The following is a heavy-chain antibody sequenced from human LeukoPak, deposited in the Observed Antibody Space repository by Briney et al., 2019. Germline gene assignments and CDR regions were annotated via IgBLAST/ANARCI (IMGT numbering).Heavy chain of an antibody. CDR3: ARDLGWNYAFDY. J-gene: IGHJ4*02. CDR2: IIGNTNYR. D-gene: IGHD1-7*01. Sequence: GRSLRLSCAASGFTFSSYSMHWVRQAPGKGLEWVSSIIGNTNYRYNEDSVKGRFTISRDNAKNSLYLQMNSLRAEDTAVYYCARDLGWNYAFDYWGQGALVTISS. CDR1: GFTFSSYS. V-gene: IGHV3-21*01.